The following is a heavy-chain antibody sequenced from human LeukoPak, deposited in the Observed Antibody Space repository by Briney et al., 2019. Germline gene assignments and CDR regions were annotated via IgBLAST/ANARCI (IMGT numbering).Heavy chain of an antibody. D-gene: IGHD3-22*01. V-gene: IGHV3-33*01. Sequence: PGGSLRLSCAASGFTFSNYGMHWVRQVPGKGLEWVAAIWFDGIRKYYADSVKGRLTISRDNSKNTLYLQMNSLRAEDTAAYYCARDLEDSSPFGAFDMWGQGTMVTVSS. CDR3: ARDLEDSSPFGAFDM. J-gene: IGHJ3*02. CDR2: IWFDGIRK. CDR1: GFTFSNYG.